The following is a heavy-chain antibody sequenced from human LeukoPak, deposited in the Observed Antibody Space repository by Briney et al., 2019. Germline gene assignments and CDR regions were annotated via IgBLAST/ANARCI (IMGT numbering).Heavy chain of an antibody. CDR3: ARDSAPPSSSWYVGYYYYGMDV. CDR1: GFTFSSYW. D-gene: IGHD6-13*01. Sequence: GGSLRLSCAASGFTFSSYWMSWVRQAPGKGLEGVANIKQDGSEKYYVDSVKGRFTISRDNAKNSLYLQMNSLRAEDTAVYYCARDSAPPSSSWYVGYYYYGMDVWGQGTTVTVSS. J-gene: IGHJ6*02. CDR2: IKQDGSEK. V-gene: IGHV3-7*01.